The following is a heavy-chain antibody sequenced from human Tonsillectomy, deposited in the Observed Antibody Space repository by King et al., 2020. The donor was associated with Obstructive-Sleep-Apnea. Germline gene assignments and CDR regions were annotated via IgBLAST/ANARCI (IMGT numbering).Heavy chain of an antibody. Sequence: VQLVESGAEVKKPGASVKVSCKASGYTFTGYYMHWVRQAPGQGLEWMGWINPNSGGTNYAQKFQGRVTMTRDTSISTAYMELSRLRSDDTAVYYWSSPGGSYWGDFDYWGQGTLVTVSS. D-gene: IGHD1-26*01. CDR1: GYTFTGYY. CDR2: INPNSGGT. V-gene: IGHV1-2*02. J-gene: IGHJ4*02. CDR3: SSPGGSYWGDFDY.